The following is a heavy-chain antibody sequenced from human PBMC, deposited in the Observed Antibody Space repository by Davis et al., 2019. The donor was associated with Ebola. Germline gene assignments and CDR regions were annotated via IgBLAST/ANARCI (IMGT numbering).Heavy chain of an antibody. D-gene: IGHD5-12*01. Sequence: GGSLRLSCAASGFTFSSYSMNWVRQAPGKGLEWVANIKQDGSEKYYVDSVKGRFTISRDNAKNSLYLQMNSLRAEDTAVYYCARARWLRTTHYYFDYWGQGTLVTVSS. V-gene: IGHV3-7*01. CDR1: GFTFSSYS. CDR2: IKQDGSEK. CDR3: ARARWLRTTHYYFDY. J-gene: IGHJ4*02.